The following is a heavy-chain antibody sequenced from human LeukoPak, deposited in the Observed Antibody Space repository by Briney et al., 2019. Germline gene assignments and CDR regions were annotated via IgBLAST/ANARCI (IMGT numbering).Heavy chain of an antibody. Sequence: SETLSLTCTVSGGSISSCYWSWIRQPAGKGLEWIGRIYTSGSTNYNPSLKSRVTISVDKSKNQFSLKLSSVTAADTAVYYCARDLPDIVATDADAFDIWGQGTVVIVSS. J-gene: IGHJ3*02. V-gene: IGHV4-4*07. CDR2: IYTSGST. CDR3: ARDLPDIVATDADAFDI. CDR1: GGSISSCY. D-gene: IGHD5-12*01.